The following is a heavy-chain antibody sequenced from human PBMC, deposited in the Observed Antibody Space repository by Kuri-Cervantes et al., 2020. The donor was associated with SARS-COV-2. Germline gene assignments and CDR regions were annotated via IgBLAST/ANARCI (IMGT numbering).Heavy chain of an antibody. J-gene: IGHJ5*02. Sequence: GSLRLSCAVYGGSFSGYYWSWIRQPPGKGLEWIGEINHSGSTNYNPSLKSRVTISVDTSKNQFSLKLSSVTAADTAVYYCARGHVLRFLEWVIGWFDPWGQGTLVTVSS. CDR2: INHSGST. D-gene: IGHD3-3*01. CDR1: GGSFSGYY. V-gene: IGHV4-34*01. CDR3: ARGHVLRFLEWVIGWFDP.